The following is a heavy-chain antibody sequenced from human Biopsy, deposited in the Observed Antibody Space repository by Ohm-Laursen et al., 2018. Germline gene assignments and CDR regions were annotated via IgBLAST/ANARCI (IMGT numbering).Heavy chain of an antibody. CDR1: GDSVTKYY. J-gene: IGHJ6*02. Sequence: ALSLTCAVSGDSVTKYYWSWIRQPPGKGLEWIGHIYYSVMTNYNPSLQSRVSISVDTSRNQVSLTLSSVTAADTAVYYCARDSGILNYGNFKYYHYYGMDVWGQGTKVTVSS. CDR3: ARDSGILNYGNFKYYHYYGMDV. V-gene: IGHV4-59*02. D-gene: IGHD4-11*01. CDR2: IYYSVMT.